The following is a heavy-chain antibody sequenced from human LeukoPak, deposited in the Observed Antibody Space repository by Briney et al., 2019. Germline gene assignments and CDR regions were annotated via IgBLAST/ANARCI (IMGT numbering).Heavy chain of an antibody. Sequence: GGSLRLSCAASGFTFSSYEMNWVRQAPGKGLEWVSYISSSGSTIYYADSVKGRFTISRDNAKNSLYLQMNSLRAEDTAVYYCARGMGRPLRGAFDIWGQGTMVTVSS. CDR1: GFTFSSYE. CDR3: ARGMGRPLRGAFDI. J-gene: IGHJ3*02. D-gene: IGHD2-21*02. V-gene: IGHV3-48*03. CDR2: ISSSGSTI.